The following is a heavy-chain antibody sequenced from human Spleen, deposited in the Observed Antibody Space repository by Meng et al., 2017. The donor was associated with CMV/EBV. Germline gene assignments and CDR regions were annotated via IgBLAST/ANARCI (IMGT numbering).Heavy chain of an antibody. J-gene: IGHJ6*02. CDR2: ISSSSSTI. CDR1: GFTFSSYS. CDR3: VRDGGGIKKYGMDV. Sequence: GESLKISCAASGFTFSSYSMNWVRQAPGKGLEWVSYISSSSSTIYYADSVKGRFTISRDNAKNSLYLQMSSLRAEDTALYYCVRDGGGIKKYGMDVWGQGTTVTVSS. V-gene: IGHV3-48*04. D-gene: IGHD3-16*01.